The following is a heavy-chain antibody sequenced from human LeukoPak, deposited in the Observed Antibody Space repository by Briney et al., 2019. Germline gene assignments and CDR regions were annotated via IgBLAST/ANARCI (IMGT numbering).Heavy chain of an antibody. J-gene: IGHJ4*02. Sequence: GGSLRLSCAASGFTFSSYGMHWVRQAPGKGLEWVAFIRYDGSNKYYADSVKGRFTISRDNSKNTLYLQMDSLRAEDTAVYYCARAEGDIVATFVGYWGQGTLVTVSS. CDR3: ARAEGDIVATFVGY. V-gene: IGHV3-30*02. CDR1: GFTFSSYG. D-gene: IGHD5-12*01. CDR2: IRYDGSNK.